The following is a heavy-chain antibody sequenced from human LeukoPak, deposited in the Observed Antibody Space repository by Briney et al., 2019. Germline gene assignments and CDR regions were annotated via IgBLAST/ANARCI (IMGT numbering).Heavy chain of an antibody. J-gene: IGHJ4*02. D-gene: IGHD3-10*01. Sequence: SETLSLTCTVSGDSISSYYWSWIRQPAGKGLEWIGYIYYSGSTNYNPSLKSRVTISVDTSKNQFSLKLSSVTAADTAVYYCARHGDYYGSGSRYWGQGTLVTVSS. CDR2: IYYSGST. V-gene: IGHV4-59*08. CDR1: GDSISSYY. CDR3: ARHGDYYGSGSRY.